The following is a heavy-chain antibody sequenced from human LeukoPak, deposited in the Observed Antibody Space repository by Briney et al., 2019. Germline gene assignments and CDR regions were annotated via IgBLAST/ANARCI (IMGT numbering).Heavy chain of an antibody. CDR3: ARDPDQANYSYGSA. V-gene: IGHV1-2*06. CDR1: GYTFTGYY. CDR2: INPNSGGT. J-gene: IGHJ5*02. D-gene: IGHD5-18*01. Sequence: VASVKVSCKASGYTFTGYYIHWVRQAPGQGLEWMGRINPNSGGTNYAQKFQGRVTMTRDTSISTAYMELSSLTSDDTAVYYCARDPDQANYSYGSAWGQGTLVTVSS.